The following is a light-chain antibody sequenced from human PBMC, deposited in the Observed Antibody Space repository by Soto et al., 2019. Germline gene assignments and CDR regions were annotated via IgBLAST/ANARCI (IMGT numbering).Light chain of an antibody. J-gene: IGKJ1*01. V-gene: IGKV3-20*01. CDR2: GAS. CDR3: QQYYSTPRT. CDR1: ESVSDNY. Sequence: EIVLTQSPGTLSLSPGERATLSCRASESVSDNYLAWYQQRSGQAPRLVIYGASSRASAVPDRFSGSGSGADFTLTISRLEPEDFAVYYCQQYYSTPRTFGQGTKVEIK.